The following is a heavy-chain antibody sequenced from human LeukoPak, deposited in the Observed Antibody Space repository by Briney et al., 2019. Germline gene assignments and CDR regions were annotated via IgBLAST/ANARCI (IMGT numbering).Heavy chain of an antibody. Sequence: GGSLRLSCAASGFTLSSYSMNWVRQAPGKGLEWVSYISSSSSTIYYADSVKGRFTISRDNSKDTLYLQMNSLRAEDTAVYYCAKDTRGYYYDSSGSQPIDAFDIWGQGTMVTVSS. V-gene: IGHV3-48*01. CDR3: AKDTRGYYYDSSGSQPIDAFDI. J-gene: IGHJ3*02. CDR1: GFTLSSYS. D-gene: IGHD3-22*01. CDR2: ISSSSSTI.